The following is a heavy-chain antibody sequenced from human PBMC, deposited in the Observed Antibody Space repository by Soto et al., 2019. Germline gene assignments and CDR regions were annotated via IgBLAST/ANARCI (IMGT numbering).Heavy chain of an antibody. V-gene: IGHV1-2*02. J-gene: IGHJ5*02. D-gene: IGHD2-8*02. CDR2: INPNSGGT. Sequence: GASVKVSCKASGYTFTGYYMHWVRQAPGQGLEWMGWINPNSGGTNYAQKFQGRVTMTRDTSTSTVYMELSSLRSEDTAVYYCARDLRLVAYNWFDPWGQGTLVTVSS. CDR3: ARDLRLVAYNWFDP. CDR1: GYTFTGYY.